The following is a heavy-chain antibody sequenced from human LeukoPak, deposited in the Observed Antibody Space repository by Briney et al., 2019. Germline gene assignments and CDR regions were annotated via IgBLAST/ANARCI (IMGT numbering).Heavy chain of an antibody. V-gene: IGHV1-24*01. CDR2: FDPEDGET. CDR3: ATPYYYGSGSFRRYRRGFDY. J-gene: IGHJ4*02. Sequence: ASVKVSCKVSGYTLTELSMHWVRQAPGKGLEWMGGFDPEDGETIYAQKFQGRVTITEDTSTDTAYMELSSLRSEDTAVYYCATPYYYGSGSFRRYRRGFDYWGQGTLVTVSS. D-gene: IGHD3-10*01. CDR1: GYTLTELS.